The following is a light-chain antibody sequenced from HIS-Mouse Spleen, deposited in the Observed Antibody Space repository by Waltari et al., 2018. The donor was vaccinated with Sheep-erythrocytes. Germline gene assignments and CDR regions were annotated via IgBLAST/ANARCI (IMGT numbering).Light chain of an antibody. CDR1: QVVVSA. Sequence: AIQLTQSPSSLSASVGDRVTITCRASQVVVSALAWYQQKPGKAPKLLIYDASSLESGVPSRFSGSGSGTDFTLTISSLQPEDFATYYCQQFNNYPRTFGQGTKVEIK. CDR2: DAS. J-gene: IGKJ1*01. V-gene: IGKV1D-13*01. CDR3: QQFNNYPRT.